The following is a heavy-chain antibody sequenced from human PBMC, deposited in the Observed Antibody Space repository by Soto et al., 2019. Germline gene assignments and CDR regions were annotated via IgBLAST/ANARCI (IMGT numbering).Heavy chain of an antibody. Sequence: QLQLQESGPGLVKPSETLSLTCTVSGVSISNSSYYWGWIRRPPGKGLEWIGTIYYSGITYYNPSLMSRVTISVDTSKNQFSLKLTSVTAADTAVYYCARHGSNWGQVTLVTVSS. CDR2: IYYSGIT. CDR1: GVSISNSSYY. J-gene: IGHJ4*02. CDR3: ARHGSN. V-gene: IGHV4-39*01.